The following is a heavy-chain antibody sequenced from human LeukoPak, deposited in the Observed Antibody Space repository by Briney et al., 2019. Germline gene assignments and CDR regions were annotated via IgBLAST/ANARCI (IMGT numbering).Heavy chain of an antibody. Sequence: KTGGSLRLSCAASGFTFSSFWMTWVRQAPGKGLEWVANINQDGSEKYYVDSVKGRFTISRDNAKNSLYLQMNSLRAEDTAVYYCARAPPFLTSKKNWGSGGYFDYWGQGALVTVPS. CDR2: INQDGSEK. J-gene: IGHJ4*02. CDR3: ARAPPFLTSKKNWGSGGYFDY. D-gene: IGHD7-27*01. V-gene: IGHV3-7*04. CDR1: GFTFSSFW.